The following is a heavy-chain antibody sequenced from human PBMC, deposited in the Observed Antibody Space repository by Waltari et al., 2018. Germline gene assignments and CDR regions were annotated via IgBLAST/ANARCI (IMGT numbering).Heavy chain of an antibody. CDR3: ARGPHYYDSSGYYFDY. J-gene: IGHJ4*02. V-gene: IGHV4-34*01. Sequence: QVQLQQWGAGLLKPSETLSLTCAVYGGSFSGYYWSWIRQPPGKGLEWIGEINPSGSTNYNPSLKSRVTISVDTSKNQFSLKLSSVTAADTAVYYCARGPHYYDSSGYYFDYWGQGTLVTVSS. CDR2: INPSGST. D-gene: IGHD3-22*01. CDR1: GGSFSGYY.